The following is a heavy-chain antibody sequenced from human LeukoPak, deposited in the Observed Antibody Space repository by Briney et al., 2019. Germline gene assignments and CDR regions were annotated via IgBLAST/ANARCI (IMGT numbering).Heavy chain of an antibody. CDR1: GFTFSSYG. CDR3: ASLGDGYNYTGY. CDR2: IWYDGSNK. Sequence: GGSLRLSCAASGFTFSSYGMHWVRQAPGKGLGWVAVIWYDGSNKYYADSVKGRFTISRDNSKNTLYLQMNSLRAEDTAVYYCASLGDGYNYTGYWGQGTLVTVSS. J-gene: IGHJ4*02. D-gene: IGHD5-24*01. V-gene: IGHV3-33*01.